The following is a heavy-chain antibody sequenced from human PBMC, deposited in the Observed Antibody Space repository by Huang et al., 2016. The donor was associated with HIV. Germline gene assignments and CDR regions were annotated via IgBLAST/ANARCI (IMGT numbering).Heavy chain of an antibody. V-gene: IGHV1-69*01. CDR1: GGSFRNFA. D-gene: IGHD3-22*01. CDR3: ATVDYYDTSGPQRGYFDN. CDR2: IIPTLGTA. J-gene: IGHJ4*02. Sequence: QVQLVQSGAEVKKPGSSVKVSCTASGGSFRNFAIGWVRQAPGQGLEWMGGIIPTLGTANDEQKFQGRVTSIADESTSTAYMELSSLRSEDTAVYYCATVDYYDTSGPQRGYFDNWGQGTLVTVSS.